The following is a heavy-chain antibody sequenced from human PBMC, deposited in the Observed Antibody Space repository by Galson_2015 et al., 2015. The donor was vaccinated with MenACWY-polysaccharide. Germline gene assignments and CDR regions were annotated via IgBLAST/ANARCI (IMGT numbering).Heavy chain of an antibody. CDR2: IYYTGST. V-gene: IGHV4-39*07. D-gene: IGHD2-15*01. Sequence: SETLSLTCTVSGGSINTNNYYWGWIRQTPGKGPEWIGHIYYTGSTYYNPSLKSRVTISVDTSKNQFSLKLSSVTAADTAVYYCVKYASGGWDYWGQGTLVTVSS. J-gene: IGHJ4*02. CDR1: GGSINTNNYY. CDR3: VKYASGGWDY.